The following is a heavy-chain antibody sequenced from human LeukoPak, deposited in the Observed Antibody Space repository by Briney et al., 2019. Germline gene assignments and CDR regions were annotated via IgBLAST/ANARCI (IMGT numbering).Heavy chain of an antibody. D-gene: IGHD2-2*01. CDR2: ISGSGGST. Sequence: GGSLRLSCAASGFTFSSYAMSWVRQAPGKGLEWVSAISGSGGSTYYADSVKGRFTISRDNSKNTLYLQMNSLRAEDTAVYYCAKLVVSPARLTRYYFDYWGQGTLVTVSS. V-gene: IGHV3-23*01. CDR3: AKLVVSPARLTRYYFDY. CDR1: GFTFSSYA. J-gene: IGHJ4*02.